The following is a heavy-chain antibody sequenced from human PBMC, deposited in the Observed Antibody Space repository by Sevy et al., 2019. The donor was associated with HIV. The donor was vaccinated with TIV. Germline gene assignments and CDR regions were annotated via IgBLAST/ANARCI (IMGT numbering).Heavy chain of an antibody. CDR2: MNPNRGNT. V-gene: IGHV1-8*01. CDR1: GYTFTSYD. D-gene: IGHD6-13*01. J-gene: IGHJ6*02. Sequence: ASVKVSCKASGYTFTSYDINWVRQATGQGLEWMGWMNPNRGNTGYAQKFQGRVTMTRNTSISTAYMELSSLRSEDTAVYYCARGTEYSSSTKYYYGMDVWGQRTTVTVSS. CDR3: ARGTEYSSSTKYYYGMDV.